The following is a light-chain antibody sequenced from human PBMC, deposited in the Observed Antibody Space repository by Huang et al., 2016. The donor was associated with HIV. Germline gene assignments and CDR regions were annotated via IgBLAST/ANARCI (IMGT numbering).Light chain of an antibody. V-gene: IGKV3-15*01. CDR1: QSVSSN. Sequence: EIVMTQSPATLSVSPGERATLSCRASQSVSSNLAWYQQKPGQAPRLLSYGASTRAPGIPATFSGSGSGTEFTLTISSLQSEDFAVYYCQQYNNWPPITFGQGTRLEIK. J-gene: IGKJ5*01. CDR3: QQYNNWPPIT. CDR2: GAS.